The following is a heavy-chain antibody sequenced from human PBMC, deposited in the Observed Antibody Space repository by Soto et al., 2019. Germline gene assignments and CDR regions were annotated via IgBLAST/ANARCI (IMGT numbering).Heavy chain of an antibody. J-gene: IGHJ6*02. CDR1: GFTFSSYA. D-gene: IGHD6-6*01. CDR3: ARDGGSSSRYYYGMDV. V-gene: IGHV3-30*04. CDR2: ISYDGSNK. Sequence: GGSLRLSCAASGFTFSSYAMHWVRQAPGKGLEWVAVISYDGSNKYYADSVKGRFTISRDNSKNTPYLQMNSLRAEDTAVYYCARDGGSSSRYYYGMDVWGQGTTVTVSS.